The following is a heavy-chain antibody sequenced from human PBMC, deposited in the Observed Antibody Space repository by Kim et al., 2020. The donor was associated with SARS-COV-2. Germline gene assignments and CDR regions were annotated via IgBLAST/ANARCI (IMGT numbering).Heavy chain of an antibody. CDR2: ITSKSDGETT. J-gene: IGHJ4*02. CDR3: TTYEN. D-gene: IGHD3-22*01. Sequence: GGSLRLSCAASGFTFNNAWMSWVRQAPGKGLEWVGRITSKSDGETTEYSTPVKVRVTIQSDDSENAVYLQMNSREIEDTVIYYCTTYENWGQGTLVTVSS. CDR1: GFTFNNAW. V-gene: IGHV3-15*01.